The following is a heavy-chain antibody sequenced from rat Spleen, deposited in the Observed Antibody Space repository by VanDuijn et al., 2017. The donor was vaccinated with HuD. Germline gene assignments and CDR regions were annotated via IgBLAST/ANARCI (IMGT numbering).Heavy chain of an antibody. J-gene: IGHJ2*01. CDR2: ISYDGSST. CDR3: TLGSHYFDVTYYYEY. D-gene: IGHD1-12*01. V-gene: IGHV5-29*01. CDR1: GFTFNIYG. Sequence: EVQLVESGGGLVQPGRSLKLSCAASGFTFNIYGMAWVRQAPTKGLEWVATISYDGSSTYYRDSVRGRFTVSRDDAQSTLYLQMDSLRSEDTATYFCTLGSHYFDVTYYYEYWGQGVMVTVSS.